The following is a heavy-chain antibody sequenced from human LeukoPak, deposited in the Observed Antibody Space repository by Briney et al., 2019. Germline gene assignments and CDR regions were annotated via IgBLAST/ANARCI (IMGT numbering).Heavy chain of an antibody. CDR2: ISGSGGST. Sequence: GGSLRLSCAAPGFTFSSYAMSWVRQAPGKGLEWVSAISGSGGSTYYADSVKGRFTISRDNSKNTLYLQMNSLRAEDTAVYYCAKAGGSITMIVVVTGGEFDCWGQGTLVTVSS. V-gene: IGHV3-23*01. J-gene: IGHJ4*02. D-gene: IGHD3-22*01. CDR1: GFTFSSYA. CDR3: AKAGGSITMIVVVTGGEFDC.